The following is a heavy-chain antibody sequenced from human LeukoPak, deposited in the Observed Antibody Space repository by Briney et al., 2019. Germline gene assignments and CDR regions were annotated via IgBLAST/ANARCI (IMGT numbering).Heavy chain of an antibody. CDR3: ARGDGGNSDFDY. V-gene: IGHV1-18*01. CDR2: ISAYNGNT. Sequence: ASVKVSCKASGYTFTNYGISWVRQAPGQGLEWMGWISAYNGNTNYAQNVQGRVTMTTDTSTSTAYMELRSLRSDDTAVYYCARGDGGNSDFDYWGQGTLVTVSS. J-gene: IGHJ4*02. CDR1: GYTFTNYG. D-gene: IGHD4-23*01.